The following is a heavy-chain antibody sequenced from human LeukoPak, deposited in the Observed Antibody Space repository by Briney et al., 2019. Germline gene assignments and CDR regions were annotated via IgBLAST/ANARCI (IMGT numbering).Heavy chain of an antibody. Sequence: GGSLRLSCAASGFTVSSNYMSWVRQAPGKGLEWVSVIYSGGSTYYADSVKGRFTISRDNSKNTLHLQMNSLRAEDTAVYYCAKNPPIVVVPAAASNWFDPWGQGTLVTVSS. V-gene: IGHV3-53*01. J-gene: IGHJ5*02. CDR3: AKNPPIVVVPAAASNWFDP. D-gene: IGHD2-2*01. CDR2: IYSGGST. CDR1: GFTVSSNY.